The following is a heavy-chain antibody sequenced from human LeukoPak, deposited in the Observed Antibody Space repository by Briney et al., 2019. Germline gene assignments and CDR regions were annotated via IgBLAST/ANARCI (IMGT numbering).Heavy chain of an antibody. CDR1: GFTFRSYW. D-gene: IGHD5-18*01. CDR2: IKQDEGEK. V-gene: IGHV3-7*01. Sequence: GGSLRLSCAGSGFTFRSYWMSWVRQAPGKGLEWVANIKQDEGEKFYVDSVKGRFTISRDNAKNSLYLQMNSLRAEDTAVYYCAREDIQFWLPQYFDYWGRGTLVTVSS. CDR3: AREDIQFWLPQYFDY. J-gene: IGHJ4*02.